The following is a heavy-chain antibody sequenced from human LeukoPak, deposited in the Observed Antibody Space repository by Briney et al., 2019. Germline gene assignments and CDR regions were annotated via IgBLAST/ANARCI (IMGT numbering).Heavy chain of an antibody. CDR3: ARDLSEGEAF. Sequence: GGSLRLSCAASGYTFRDSGMHWFRQAPGKGLEWVSFIARNGNYAYYAASVEGRFSISRDNARNSVFLQINTLRTDDTALYYCARDLSEGEAFWRPGTLVTVSS. CDR2: IARNGNYA. J-gene: IGHJ4*02. D-gene: IGHD2-21*01. V-gene: IGHV3-21*01. CDR1: GYTFRDSG.